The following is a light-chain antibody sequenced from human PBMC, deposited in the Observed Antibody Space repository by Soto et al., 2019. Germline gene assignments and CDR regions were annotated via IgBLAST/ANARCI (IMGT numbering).Light chain of an antibody. CDR1: SSDIGAYNF. CDR2: DVN. J-gene: IGLJ2*01. Sequence: QSALTQPASVSGSPGQSITLSCTGTSSDIGAYNFVSWYQQHPGKAPKLMPYDVNIRPSGVSNRFSGSKSGNTASLTISGLQAEVEADYYCTSWTTSTTMIFGGGTKVTVL. CDR3: TSWTTSTTMI. V-gene: IGLV2-14*03.